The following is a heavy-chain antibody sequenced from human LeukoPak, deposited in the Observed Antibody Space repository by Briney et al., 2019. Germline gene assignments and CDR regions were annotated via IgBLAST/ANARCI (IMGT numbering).Heavy chain of an antibody. CDR3: AKDGGTAVAGTFDY. CDR2: ITNNGDST. Sequence: PGGSLRLSCVASGFTFSTYPMHWVRQAPGKGLEYVSAITNNGDSTYHANSVKGRFTISRDNSKNTLYLQMGSLRAEDMAVYYCAKDGGTAVAGTFDYWGQGTLVTVSS. V-gene: IGHV3-64*01. D-gene: IGHD6-19*01. CDR1: GFTFSTYP. J-gene: IGHJ4*02.